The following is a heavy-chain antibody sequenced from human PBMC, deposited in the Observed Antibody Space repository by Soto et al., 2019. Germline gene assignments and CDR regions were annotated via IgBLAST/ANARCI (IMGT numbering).Heavy chain of an antibody. D-gene: IGHD3-9*01. CDR2: IYYSGST. Sequence: PSETLSLTCTVSGGSISSSSYYWGWIRQPPGKGLERIGSIYYSGSTYYNPSLKSRVTISVDTSKNQFSLKLSSVTAADTAVYYCARLDLTGYYTFDYWGQGTLVTVSS. CDR1: GGSISSSSYY. V-gene: IGHV4-39*01. CDR3: ARLDLTGYYTFDY. J-gene: IGHJ4*02.